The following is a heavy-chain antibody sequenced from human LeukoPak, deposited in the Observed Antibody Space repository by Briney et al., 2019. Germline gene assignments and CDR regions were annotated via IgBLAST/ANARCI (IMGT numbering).Heavy chain of an antibody. J-gene: IGHJ6*03. CDR1: GFTFSSYW. CDR3: ARRKYYYDSSGYYFDYYYVDV. V-gene: IGHV3-7*01. Sequence: PGGSLRLSCAASGFTFSSYWMSWVRQAPGKGLEWVANIKQDGSEKYYVDSVKGRFTISRDNAKNSLYLQMNSLRAEDTAVYYCARRKYYYDSSGYYFDYYYVDVWGKGTTVTVSS. CDR2: IKQDGSEK. D-gene: IGHD3-22*01.